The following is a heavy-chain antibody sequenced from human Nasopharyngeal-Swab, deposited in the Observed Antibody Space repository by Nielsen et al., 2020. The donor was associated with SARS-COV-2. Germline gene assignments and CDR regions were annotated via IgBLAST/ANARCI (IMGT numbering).Heavy chain of an antibody. CDR3: AHRPDNWNHLDY. Sequence: SGPTLVKPTQTLTLTCTFSGFSLSTSGVGVGWIRQPPGKALEWLALIYWNDDKRYSPSLKSRVTITKDTSKNQVVLTMTNMDPVDTGTYYCAHRPDNWNHLDYWGQGTLVTVSS. D-gene: IGHD1-14*01. J-gene: IGHJ4*02. V-gene: IGHV2-5*01. CDR2: IYWNDDK. CDR1: GFSLSTSGVG.